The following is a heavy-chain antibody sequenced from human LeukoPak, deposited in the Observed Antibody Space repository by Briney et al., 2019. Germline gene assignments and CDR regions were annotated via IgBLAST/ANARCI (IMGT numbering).Heavy chain of an antibody. CDR1: GGSISSYY. Sequence: SETLSLTCTVSGGSISSYYWSWIRQPAGKGLEWIGRIYTSGSTNYNPSLKSRVTMSVGTSKNQFSLKLSSVTAADTAVYYCARGHSSGWYVVYWGQGTLVTVSS. J-gene: IGHJ4*02. CDR3: ARGHSSGWYVVY. CDR2: IYTSGST. V-gene: IGHV4-4*07. D-gene: IGHD6-19*01.